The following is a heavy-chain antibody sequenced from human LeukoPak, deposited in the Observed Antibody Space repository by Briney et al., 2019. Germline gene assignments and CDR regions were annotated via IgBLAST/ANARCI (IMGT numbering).Heavy chain of an antibody. V-gene: IGHV4-59*01. J-gene: IGHJ5*02. CDR3: AREPERGRFDP. D-gene: IGHD2-2*01. CDR2: IYYSGST. Sequence: SETLSLTCTVSGGSISSYYWSWIRQPPGKGLEWIGYIYYSGSTNYNPSLKSRVTISVDTSKNQFSLKLSSVTAADTAVYYCAREPERGRFDPWGQGTLVTVSS. CDR1: GGSISSYY.